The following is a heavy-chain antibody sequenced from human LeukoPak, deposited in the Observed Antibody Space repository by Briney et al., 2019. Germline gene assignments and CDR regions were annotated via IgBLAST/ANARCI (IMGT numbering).Heavy chain of an antibody. CDR2: ISASGGST. CDR1: GFTFSSYG. Sequence: GGSLRLSCTASGFTFSSYGMSWVRQAPGKGLEWVSAISASGGSTYYAGSVKGRFTISRDNSKNTLYLQMYSLRAEDTAVYYCAKGGAQVGGQGTLVTVSS. J-gene: IGHJ4*02. CDR3: AKGGAQV. D-gene: IGHD1-26*01. V-gene: IGHV3-23*01.